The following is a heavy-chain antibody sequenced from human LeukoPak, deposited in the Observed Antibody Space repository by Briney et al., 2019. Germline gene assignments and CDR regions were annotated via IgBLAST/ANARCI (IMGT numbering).Heavy chain of an antibody. CDR2: ISSSSSYI. J-gene: IGHJ6*02. D-gene: IGHD4-17*01. CDR3: AKDPRPTVTTYLKYYYAMDV. V-gene: IGHV3-21*04. CDR1: GFTFSSYS. Sequence: GGSLRLSCAASGFTFSSYSMNWVRQAPGKGLEWVSSISSSSSYIYYADSVKGRFTISRDNAKNSLYLQMNSLRAEDTAVYYCAKDPRPTVTTYLKYYYAMDVWGQGTTVTVSS.